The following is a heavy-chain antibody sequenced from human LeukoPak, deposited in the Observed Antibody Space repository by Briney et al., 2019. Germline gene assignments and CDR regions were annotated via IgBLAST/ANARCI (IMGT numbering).Heavy chain of an antibody. CDR3: AELGITMIGGV. Sequence: GGSLRLSCAASGFTFSSYAMSWVRQAPGKGLEWVSAISGSGGSTYYADSVKGRFTISRDNAKNSLYLQMNSLRAEDTAVYYCAELGITMIGGVWGKETTVTISS. D-gene: IGHD3-10*02. CDR2: ISGSGGST. CDR1: GFTFSSYA. J-gene: IGHJ6*04. V-gene: IGHV3-23*01.